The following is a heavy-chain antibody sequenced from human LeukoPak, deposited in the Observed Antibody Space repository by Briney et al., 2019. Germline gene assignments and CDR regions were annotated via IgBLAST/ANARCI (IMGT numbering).Heavy chain of an antibody. CDR1: GYTFTSYG. J-gene: IGHJ4*02. CDR2: ISAYNGNT. V-gene: IGHV1-18*01. Sequence: ASVKVSCKASGYTFTSYGISWVRQAPGQGLEWMGWISAYNGNTNYAQKLQGRVTMTTDTSTSTAYMELRSLRSDDTAVYYCARGITIFGVVPHFDYWGQGTLVTVSS. CDR3: ARGITIFGVVPHFDY. D-gene: IGHD3-3*01.